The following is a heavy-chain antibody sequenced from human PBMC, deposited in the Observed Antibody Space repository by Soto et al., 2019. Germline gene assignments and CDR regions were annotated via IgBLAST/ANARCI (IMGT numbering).Heavy chain of an antibody. D-gene: IGHD5-18*01. CDR2: IYYSGST. CDR3: ARGYVDTAMITPWLGFPLDY. Sequence: PXGTLCLTCTVSGGSISNYYWSGIRQPPGKGLEWIGYIYYSGSTNYNPSLKSRVTISVDTSKNQFSLKLSSVTAADTAVYYCARGYVDTAMITPWLGFPLDYWGQGTLVTVSS. J-gene: IGHJ4*02. CDR1: GGSISNYY. V-gene: IGHV4-59*01.